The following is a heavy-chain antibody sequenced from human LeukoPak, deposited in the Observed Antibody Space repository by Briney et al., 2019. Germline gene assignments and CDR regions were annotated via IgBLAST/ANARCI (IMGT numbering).Heavy chain of an antibody. Sequence: VASVKVSCKASGYSFSSYGISWVRQAPGQGLEWMGWISAYNGNTNYAQKLQGRVTMTTDTSTSTAYMELRSLRSDDTAVYYCARGSAAAGTSWFDPWGQGTLVTVSS. CDR2: ISAYNGNT. CDR3: ARGSAAAGTSWFDP. CDR1: GYSFSSYG. V-gene: IGHV1-18*01. J-gene: IGHJ5*02. D-gene: IGHD6-13*01.